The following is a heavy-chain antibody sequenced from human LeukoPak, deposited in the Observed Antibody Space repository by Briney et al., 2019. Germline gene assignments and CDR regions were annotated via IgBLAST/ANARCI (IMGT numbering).Heavy chain of an antibody. CDR2: IIPILGIA. J-gene: IGHJ4*02. D-gene: IGHD1-26*01. Sequence: SVKVSCKASGGTFSSYAISWVRQAPGQGLEWMGRIIPILGIANYAQKFQGRVTIAADKSTSAAYMELSSLRSEDTAVYYCARASRGVGVAFDYWGQGTLVTVSS. CDR1: GGTFSSYA. V-gene: IGHV1-69*04. CDR3: ARASRGVGVAFDY.